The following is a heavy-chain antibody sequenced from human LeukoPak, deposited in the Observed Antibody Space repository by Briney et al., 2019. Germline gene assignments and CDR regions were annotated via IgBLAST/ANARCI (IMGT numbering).Heavy chain of an antibody. Sequence: GGSLRLSCAASGFTFSSYAMSWVRQAPGKGLEWVSGISGSGDNTYYADSVKGRFTISRDNSKNTLYVQVNSLGTEDTAAYCCAKGSYYDSSGSFYFDYWGQRTLVTVSS. CDR2: ISGSGDNT. D-gene: IGHD3-22*01. CDR1: GFTFSSYA. V-gene: IGHV3-23*01. CDR3: AKGSYYDSSGSFYFDY. J-gene: IGHJ4*02.